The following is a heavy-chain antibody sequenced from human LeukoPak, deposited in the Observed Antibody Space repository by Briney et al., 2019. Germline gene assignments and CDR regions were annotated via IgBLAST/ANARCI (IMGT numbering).Heavy chain of an antibody. CDR2: ISAYTGNT. Sequence: GASVKESPTTSGYTFTSYDINRVRQTPGQGLEWMGWISAYTGNTNYAQKLQGRVTMTTDTSTSTACMELRNLRSDDTAVYYCAIGYSYNTAFDYWGE. V-gene: IGHV1-18*01. CDR3: AIGYSYNTAFDY. D-gene: IGHD5-18*01. J-gene: IGHJ4*01. CDR1: GYTFTSYD.